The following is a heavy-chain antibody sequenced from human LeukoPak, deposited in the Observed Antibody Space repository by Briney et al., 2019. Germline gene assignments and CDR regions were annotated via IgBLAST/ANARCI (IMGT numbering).Heavy chain of an antibody. V-gene: IGHV1-8*01. J-gene: IGHJ6*03. CDR3: ARGRRIVATISYYYMDV. D-gene: IGHD5-12*01. CDR1: GYTFTSYD. CDR2: MNPNSGNT. Sequence: ASVKVSCKASGYTFTSYDINWVRQATGQGLEWMGWMNPNSGNTGYAQKFQGRVTMTRNTSISTAYMELSSLRSEDTAVYYCARGRRIVATISYYYMDVWGKGTTVTVSS.